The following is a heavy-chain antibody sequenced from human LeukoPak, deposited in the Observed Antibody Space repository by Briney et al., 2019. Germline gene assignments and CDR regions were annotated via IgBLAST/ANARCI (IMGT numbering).Heavy chain of an antibody. J-gene: IGHJ3*02. D-gene: IGHD3-22*01. CDR1: GFTFSRFW. CDR2: IKQDGSEK. CDR3: AKLASYYYDSSGYYWGDAFDI. V-gene: IGHV3-7*01. Sequence: GGSLRLSCAASGFTFSRFWMSWVRQAPGKGLEWVANIKQDGSEKYYVDSVKGRFTISRDNSKNTLYLQMNSLRAEDTAVYYCAKLASYYYDSSGYYWGDAFDIWGQGTMVTVSS.